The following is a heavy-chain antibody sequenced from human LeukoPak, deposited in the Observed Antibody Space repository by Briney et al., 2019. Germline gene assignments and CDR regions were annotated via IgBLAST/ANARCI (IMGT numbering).Heavy chain of an antibody. CDR3: ARDLGGSHEY. Sequence: GGSLRLSCAASGFTVSSSYMSWVRQAPGKGLEWVSVIYSGGSAYYTDSVKGRFTISRDNSKNTLYLQMNSLRAEDTAVYYYARDLGGSHEYWGQGTLVTVSS. J-gene: IGHJ4*02. CDR1: GFTVSSSY. D-gene: IGHD1-26*01. V-gene: IGHV3-53*01. CDR2: IYSGGSA.